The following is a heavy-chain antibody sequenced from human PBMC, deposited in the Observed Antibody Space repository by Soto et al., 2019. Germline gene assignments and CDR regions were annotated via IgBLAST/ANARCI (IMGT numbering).Heavy chain of an antibody. CDR3: IPFSAETAPV. CDR1: GFTLSGSI. V-gene: IGHV3-73*02. J-gene: IGHJ6*02. D-gene: IGHD5-18*01. Sequence: EVQLVESGGGLVQPGGSLKLSCAASGFTLSGSIMHWVRQAPGKGLEWVGRFGIKSDHYAASYSASVKGRFTISRDDSQNTAYLQMNSLKAEDTAVYYCIPFSAETAPVWGQGTTVTVSS. CDR2: FGIKSDHYAA.